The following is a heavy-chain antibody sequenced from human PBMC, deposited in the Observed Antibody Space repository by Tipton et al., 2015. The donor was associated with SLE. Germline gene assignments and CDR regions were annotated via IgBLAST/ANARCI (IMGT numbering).Heavy chain of an antibody. V-gene: IGHV3-53*05. Sequence: SLRLSCAASGFTVSGNYMSWVRQAPGKGLEWVSVLFVGGNTFYADSVKGRFTISRDNSKNTLYLQMNSLRDEDTAVYYCAREESGYYYYYYGMDVWGQGTTVTVS. D-gene: IGHD3-10*01. CDR2: LFVGGNT. CDR3: AREESGYYYYYYGMDV. J-gene: IGHJ6*02. CDR1: GFTVSGNY.